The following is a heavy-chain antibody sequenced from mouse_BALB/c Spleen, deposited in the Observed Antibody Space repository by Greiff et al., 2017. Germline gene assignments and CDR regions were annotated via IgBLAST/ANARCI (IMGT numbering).Heavy chain of an antibody. CDR1: GFTFSSYA. CDR2: ISSGGST. J-gene: IGHJ2*01. Sequence: EVKLMESGGGLVKPGGSLKLSCAASGFTFSSYAMSWVRQTPEKRLEWVASISSGGSTYYPDSVKGRFTISRDNARNILYLQMSSLRSEDTAMYYCARGADRSYYFDYWGQGTTLTVSS. V-gene: IGHV5-6-5*01. D-gene: IGHD2-14*01. CDR3: ARGADRSYYFDY.